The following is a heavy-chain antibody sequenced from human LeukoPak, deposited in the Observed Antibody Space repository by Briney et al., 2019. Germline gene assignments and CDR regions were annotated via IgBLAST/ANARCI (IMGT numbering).Heavy chain of an antibody. V-gene: IGHV3-53*05. Sequence: GGSLRLSCAASGFIVSGTYMTWVRQAPGKGLECVSIIYSGGDTYYTDSVKGRFSVSRDNSKNTLYLQMNSLRAEDTAVYYCARDLFPSTTAYFDYWGQGTLVTVSS. CDR3: ARDLFPSTTAYFDY. D-gene: IGHD4-11*01. CDR1: GFIVSGTY. J-gene: IGHJ4*02. CDR2: IYSGGDT.